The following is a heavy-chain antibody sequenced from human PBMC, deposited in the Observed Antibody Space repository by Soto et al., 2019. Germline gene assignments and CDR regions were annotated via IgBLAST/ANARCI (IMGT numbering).Heavy chain of an antibody. Sequence: SETLSLTCAVSGASISSGGYSWSWIRQPPGRGLEWIGYVFHSETTYYNPSLKSRVTMSVDSSKNQFSLKLTSVTAADTAVYDCARGGQQFLDYWGQGTLVTVSS. CDR1: GASISSGGYS. V-gene: IGHV4-30-2*01. D-gene: IGHD4-4*01. CDR3: ARGGQQFLDY. CDR2: VFHSETT. J-gene: IGHJ4*02.